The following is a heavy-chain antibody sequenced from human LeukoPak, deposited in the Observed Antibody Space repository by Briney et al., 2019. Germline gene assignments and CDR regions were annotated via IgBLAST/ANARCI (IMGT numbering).Heavy chain of an antibody. Sequence: SETLSLTCTVSGSSIRSYYWSWIRQPPGKGLEWIGYIYYSGSTNYNPSLKSRVSISVDTSKNQFSLKLSSVTAADTAVYYCARTGSTVTMLYPFDHWGQGTLVTVSS. V-gene: IGHV4-59*01. D-gene: IGHD4-17*01. CDR1: GSSIRSYY. J-gene: IGHJ4*02. CDR2: IYYSGST. CDR3: ARTGSTVTMLYPFDH.